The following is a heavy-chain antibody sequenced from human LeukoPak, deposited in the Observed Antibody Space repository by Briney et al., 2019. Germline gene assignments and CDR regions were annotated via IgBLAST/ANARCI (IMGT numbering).Heavy chain of an antibody. Sequence: ASVKVSCKASGYTFTGYYMHWVRRAPGQGLEWMGWINPKSGGTSYAQKFQGRVTMTRDTSISTAYMELSSLRSDDTAVYYCARVENYPPSRGGFYYYIDVWGKGTTVTVSS. CDR3: ARVENYPPSRGGFYYYIDV. J-gene: IGHJ6*03. CDR2: INPKSGGT. D-gene: IGHD1-7*01. V-gene: IGHV1-2*02. CDR1: GYTFTGYY.